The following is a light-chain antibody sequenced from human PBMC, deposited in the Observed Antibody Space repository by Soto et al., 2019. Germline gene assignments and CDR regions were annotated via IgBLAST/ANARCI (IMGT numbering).Light chain of an antibody. CDR3: HQYGSSPLT. CDR1: QSVTSSF. CDR2: GAS. J-gene: IGKJ3*01. Sequence: EIVLTQSPGTLSLSPGERAILTCRASQSVTSSFLAWYQQRPGQAPRLLIYGASTRASGIPDRFSGSGSGTDFPLTISRLAPEDFAMYYCHQYGSSPLTFGPGTKVDLK. V-gene: IGKV3-20*01.